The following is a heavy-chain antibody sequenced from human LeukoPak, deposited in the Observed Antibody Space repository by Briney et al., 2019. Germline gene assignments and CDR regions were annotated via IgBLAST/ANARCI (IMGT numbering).Heavy chain of an antibody. CDR1: GYTFTSYD. V-gene: IGHV1-8*01. CDR2: MNPNGGNT. D-gene: IGHD2-2*01. J-gene: IGHJ6*02. Sequence: GASVKVSCKASGYTFTSYDINWVRQATGQGLEWMGWMNPNGGNTGYAQKFQGRVTMTRNTSISTAYMELSSLRSEDTAVYYCAREGTSFYGMDVWGQGTTVTVSS. CDR3: AREGTSFYGMDV.